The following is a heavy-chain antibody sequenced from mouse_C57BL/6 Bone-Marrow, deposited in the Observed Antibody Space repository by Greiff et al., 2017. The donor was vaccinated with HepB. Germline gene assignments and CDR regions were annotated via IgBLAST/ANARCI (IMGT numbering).Heavy chain of an antibody. CDR2: IDPNSGGN. CDR3: ARRRSYWYFDV. CDR1: GYTFTSYW. Sequence: VQLPQPGAELVKPGASVKLSCKASGYTFTSYWMHWVKQRPGRGLEWIGRIDPNSGGNKYTEKFKSKATLTVDKPSSTAYMQLSSLTSEDSAVYYCARRRSYWYFDVWGTGTTVTVSS. J-gene: IGHJ1*03. V-gene: IGHV1-72*01.